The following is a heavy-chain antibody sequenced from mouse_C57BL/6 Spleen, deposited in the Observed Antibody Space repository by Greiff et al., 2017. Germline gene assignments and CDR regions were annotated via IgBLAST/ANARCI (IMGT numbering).Heavy chain of an antibody. CDR1: GYTFTNYW. CDR3: ARGYYSTLYYAMDY. Sequence: QVQLQQSGAELVRPGTSVKMSCKASGYTFTNYWIGCAKQRPGHGLEWIGDIYPGGGYTNYNEKFKGKATLTADKSSSTAYMQFSSLTSEDSAIYYCARGYYSTLYYAMDYWGQGTSVTVSS. J-gene: IGHJ4*01. CDR2: IYPGGGYT. D-gene: IGHD2-5*01. V-gene: IGHV1-63*01.